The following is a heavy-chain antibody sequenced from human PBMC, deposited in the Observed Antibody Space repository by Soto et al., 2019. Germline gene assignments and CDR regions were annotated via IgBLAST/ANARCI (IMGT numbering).Heavy chain of an antibody. V-gene: IGHV4-31*11. Sequence: SETLSLTCAVSGGSIRSGGYFWSWIRQQPGKGLEWIGYIYYSGSTYYNPSLKSRVTISVDTSKNQFSLKLSSVTAADTAVYYCARGGYYYYSSGYKYRRAFDIWGQGTMVTVSS. CDR1: GGSIRSGGYF. CDR3: ARGGYYYYSSGYKYRRAFDI. J-gene: IGHJ3*02. CDR2: IYYSGST. D-gene: IGHD3-22*01.